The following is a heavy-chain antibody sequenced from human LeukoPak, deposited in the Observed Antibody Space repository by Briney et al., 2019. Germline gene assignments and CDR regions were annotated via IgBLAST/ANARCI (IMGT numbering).Heavy chain of an antibody. CDR2: IYYSGST. CDR1: GGSISSSSYY. Sequence: PSETLSLTCTVSGGSISSSSYYWGWIRQPPGKGLEWIGSIYYSGSTYYNPSLKSRVTISVDTSKNQFSLKLTFVTAADTAVYYCARSVPFHDYWGQGTLVTVSS. CDR3: ARSVPFHDY. J-gene: IGHJ4*02. V-gene: IGHV4-39*07. D-gene: IGHD2-2*01.